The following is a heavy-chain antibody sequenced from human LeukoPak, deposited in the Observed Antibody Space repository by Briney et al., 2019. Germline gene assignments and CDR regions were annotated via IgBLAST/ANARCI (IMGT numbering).Heavy chain of an antibody. CDR1: GGSFSGYY. V-gene: IGHV4-34*01. Sequence: SETLSLTCAVYGGSFSGYYWSWIRQPPGKGLEWIGEINHSGSTNYNPSLKSQVTISVDTSKNQFSLKLSSVTAADTAVYYCASNGVLRFPDYWGQGTLVTVSS. CDR2: INHSGST. D-gene: IGHD3-3*01. CDR3: ASNGVLRFPDY. J-gene: IGHJ4*02.